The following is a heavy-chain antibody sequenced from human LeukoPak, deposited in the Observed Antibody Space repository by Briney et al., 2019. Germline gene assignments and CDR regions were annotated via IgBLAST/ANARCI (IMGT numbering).Heavy chain of an antibody. Sequence: PSETLSLTCAVYGGSFSGYYWSWIRQPPGKGLEWIGEINHSGSTNYNPSLKSRVTISVDTSKNQFSLKLSSVTAADTAVYYCARGRAYYDRKAFDIWGQGTMVTVSS. CDR2: INHSGST. D-gene: IGHD3-22*01. CDR3: ARGRAYYDRKAFDI. J-gene: IGHJ3*02. CDR1: GGSFSGYY. V-gene: IGHV4-34*01.